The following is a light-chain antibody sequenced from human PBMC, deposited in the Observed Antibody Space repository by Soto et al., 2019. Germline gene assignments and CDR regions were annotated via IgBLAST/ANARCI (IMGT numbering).Light chain of an antibody. CDR1: SSDFGGYNY. CDR3: CSYTSSSTLV. V-gene: IGLV2-23*01. Sequence: QSVLTQPASVSGSPGQSITISCTGTSSDFGGYNYVSWYQQHPGKAPKLIIYERDKRPSGLSNRFSGSKSGNTASLTISGLQAEDEADYYCCSYTSSSTLVFGRGTKLTVL. J-gene: IGLJ2*01. CDR2: ERD.